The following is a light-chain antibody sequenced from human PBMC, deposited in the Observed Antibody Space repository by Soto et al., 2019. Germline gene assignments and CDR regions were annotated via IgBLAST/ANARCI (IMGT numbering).Light chain of an antibody. V-gene: IGKV1-39*01. CDR3: QQSYNTPRT. CDR2: GAS. J-gene: IGKJ1*01. CDR1: QSISRN. Sequence: DIQMTHSPSSLSSSVVYRVTITCRASQSISRNLNWYQQKPGTAPKLLMFGASTLQSGVPSRFSGSGSGTDFTLTITSLQPEDFATYYCQQSYNTPRTFGQGTKVDIK.